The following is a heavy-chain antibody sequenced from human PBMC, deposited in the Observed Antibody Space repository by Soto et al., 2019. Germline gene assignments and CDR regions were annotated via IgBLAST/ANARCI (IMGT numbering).Heavy chain of an antibody. CDR3: AKDSKVAAPPADWYFDL. CDR2: ISGSGGST. V-gene: IGHV3-23*01. D-gene: IGHD6-13*01. Sequence: EVQLLESGGGLVQPGGSLRLSCAASGFTFSSYAMSWVRQAPGKGLEWVSAISGSGGSTYYADSVKGRFTISRDNSKNTLYLQMNSLRAEDTAVYYCAKDSKVAAPPADWYFDLWGRGTLVTVSS. J-gene: IGHJ2*01. CDR1: GFTFSSYA.